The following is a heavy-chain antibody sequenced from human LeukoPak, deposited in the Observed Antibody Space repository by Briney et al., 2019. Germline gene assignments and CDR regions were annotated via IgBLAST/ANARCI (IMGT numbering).Heavy chain of an antibody. Sequence: GGSLRLSCAASGFTFSSYSMNWVRQAPGKGPEWVSSISSSSSYIYYADSVKGRFTISRDNAKNSLYLQMNSLRAEDTAVYYCARDWAFLHYYDSSGYADYWGQGTLVTVSS. CDR1: GFTFSSYS. D-gene: IGHD3-22*01. CDR2: ISSSSSYI. J-gene: IGHJ4*02. V-gene: IGHV3-21*01. CDR3: ARDWAFLHYYDSSGYADY.